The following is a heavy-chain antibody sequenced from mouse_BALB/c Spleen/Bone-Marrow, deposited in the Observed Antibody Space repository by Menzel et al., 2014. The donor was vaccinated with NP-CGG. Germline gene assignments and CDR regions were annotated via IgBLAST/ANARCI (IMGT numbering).Heavy chain of an antibody. D-gene: IGHD2-3*01. J-gene: IGHJ4*01. Sequence: EVMLVESGGGLVKPGGSLKLSCAASGFTFSSYTMSWVRQTPEKRLEWVATITSVGVYTYYPDSVKGRITISRDNAKNTLYLQMSSLKSEDTAMYYCTRDLYDGYSYYAMDYWGQGTSVTVSS. V-gene: IGHV5-6-4*01. CDR3: TRDLYDGYSYYAMDY. CDR1: GFTFSSYT. CDR2: ITSVGVYT.